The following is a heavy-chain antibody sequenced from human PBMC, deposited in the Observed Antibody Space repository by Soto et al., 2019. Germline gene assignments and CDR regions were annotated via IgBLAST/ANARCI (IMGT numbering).Heavy chain of an antibody. V-gene: IGHV4-34*01. Sequence: SEPLSLPCAVYVGSFSGYYWSWIRQPPVKGLEWIGEINHSGSTNYNPSLKSRVTISVDTSKNQFSLKLSSVTAADTAVYYCARTTRLAAAAPFDPWGQGTLVTVSS. CDR1: VGSFSGYY. CDR3: ARTTRLAAAAPFDP. D-gene: IGHD6-13*01. J-gene: IGHJ5*02. CDR2: INHSGST.